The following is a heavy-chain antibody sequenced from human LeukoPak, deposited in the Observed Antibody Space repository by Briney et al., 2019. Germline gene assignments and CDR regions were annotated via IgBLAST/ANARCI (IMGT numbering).Heavy chain of an antibody. CDR2: ISYDGSNK. CDR1: GFTFSSYA. CDR3: AKSRGRYSSSSGGYFDY. V-gene: IGHV3-30-3*02. Sequence: GGSLRLSCAASGFTFSSYAMHWVRQAPGKGLEWVAVISYDGSNKYYADSVKGRFTISRDNSKNTLYLQMNSLRAEDTAVYYCAKSRGRYSSSSGGYFDYWGQGTLVTVSS. J-gene: IGHJ4*02. D-gene: IGHD6-6*01.